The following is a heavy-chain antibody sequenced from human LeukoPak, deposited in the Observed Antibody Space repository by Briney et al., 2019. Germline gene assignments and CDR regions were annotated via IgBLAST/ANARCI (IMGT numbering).Heavy chain of an antibody. J-gene: IGHJ4*02. D-gene: IGHD5-24*01. CDR1: GGTFSSYA. CDR2: IIPILGIA. CDR3: ARDRGSEMATQFDY. V-gene: IGHV1-69*04. Sequence: GASVKVSCKASGGTFSSYANSWVRQAPGQGLEWMGRIIPILGIANYAQKFQGRVTITADKSTSTAYMELSSLRSEDTAVYYCARDRGSEMATQFDYWGQGTLVTVSS.